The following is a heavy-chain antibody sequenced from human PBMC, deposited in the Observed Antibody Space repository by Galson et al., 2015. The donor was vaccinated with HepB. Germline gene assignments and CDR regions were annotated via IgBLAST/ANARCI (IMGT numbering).Heavy chain of an antibody. V-gene: IGHV1-18*01. CDR3: ARDHTVTTRNWFDP. CDR2: ISSYNGNT. CDR1: GYKRTNYG. D-gene: IGHD4-17*01. J-gene: IGHJ5*02. Sequence: SVKVSCKASGYKRTNYGINWVRQAPGQGLEWMGWISSYNGNTNYAQKFQGRVTMTTDTSTSTAYMELRSLRSDDTAVYHCARDHTVTTRNWFDPWGQGTLVTVSS.